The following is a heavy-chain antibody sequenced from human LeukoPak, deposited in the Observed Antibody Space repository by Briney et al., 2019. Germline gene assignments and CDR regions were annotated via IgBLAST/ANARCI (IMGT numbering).Heavy chain of an antibody. CDR2: IYSGGST. J-gene: IGHJ3*02. Sequence: GGSLRLSCAASGFTFSSYWMSWVRQAPGKGLEWVSVIYSGGSTYYADSVKGRFTISRDNSKNTLYLQMNSLRAEDTAVYYCAREFKQWSAFDIWGQGTMVTVSS. CDR3: AREFKQWSAFDI. V-gene: IGHV3-53*01. CDR1: GFTFSSYW. D-gene: IGHD6-19*01.